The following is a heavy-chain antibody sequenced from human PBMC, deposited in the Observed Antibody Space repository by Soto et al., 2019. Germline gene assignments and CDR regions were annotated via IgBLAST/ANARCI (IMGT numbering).Heavy chain of an antibody. V-gene: IGHV3-9*01. CDR1: GFTFDDYA. CDR3: AKDIAARRQFDY. J-gene: IGHJ4*02. Sequence: GGSLRLSCAASGFTFDDYAMHWVRQAPGKGLEWVSGISWNSGSIGYADSVKGRFTISRDNAKNSLYLQMNSLRAEDTALYYCAKDIAARRQFDYWGQGTLVTVSS. CDR2: ISWNSGSI. D-gene: IGHD6-6*01.